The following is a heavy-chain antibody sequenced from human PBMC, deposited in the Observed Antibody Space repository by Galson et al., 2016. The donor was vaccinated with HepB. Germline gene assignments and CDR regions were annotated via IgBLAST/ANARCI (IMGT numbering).Heavy chain of an antibody. CDR1: GFTFSSYA. CDR2: ISNDGSKK. CDR3: TRDSDWWRTNQYFFDY. Sequence: SLRLSCAASGFTFSSYAMHWVRQAPGKGLEWVAVISNDGSKKNYADSVKGRFPISRDNSKNTLYLQMNSLRDEDTAIYYCTRDSDWWRTNQYFFDYWGQGTLVTVSS. D-gene: IGHD2-15*01. V-gene: IGHV3-30*04. J-gene: IGHJ4*02.